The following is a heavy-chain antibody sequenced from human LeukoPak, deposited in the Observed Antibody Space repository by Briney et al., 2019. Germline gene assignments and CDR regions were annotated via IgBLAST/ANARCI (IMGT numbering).Heavy chain of an antibody. J-gene: IGHJ4*02. D-gene: IGHD4-17*01. Sequence: GGSLRLSCAASGFTFSSYHMNWVHRAPGKGLKGVPSISGSGSYIYFADSMKGRFTISRNNAKNSLYLQMNSLSAEDTAVYYCARDIYGDYGFDYWGQGTLVTVSS. V-gene: IGHV3-21*01. CDR1: GFTFSSYH. CDR3: ARDIYGDYGFDY. CDR2: ISGSGSYI.